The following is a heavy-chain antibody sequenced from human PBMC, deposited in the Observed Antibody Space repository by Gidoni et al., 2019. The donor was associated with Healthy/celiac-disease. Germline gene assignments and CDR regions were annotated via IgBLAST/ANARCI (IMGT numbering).Heavy chain of an antibody. V-gene: IGHV3-13*01. J-gene: IGHJ4*02. Sequence: EVQLVESGGGLVQPGGSLRLSCAASGFTFSSYDMHWVRQATGKGLEWVSAIGTAGDTYYPGSVKGRFTISRENAKNSLYLQMNSLRAGDTAVYYCARGGIAAAGTNYFDYWGQGTLVTVSS. CDR2: IGTAGDT. CDR3: ARGGIAAAGTNYFDY. D-gene: IGHD6-13*01. CDR1: GFTFSSYD.